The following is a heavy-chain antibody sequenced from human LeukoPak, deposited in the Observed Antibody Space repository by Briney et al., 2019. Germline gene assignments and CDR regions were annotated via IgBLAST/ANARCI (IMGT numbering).Heavy chain of an antibody. J-gene: IGHJ4*02. Sequence: ASLKVSCKGPGYTFTNYGICWVCHAPGHGLERVGWISAYTVKANNVQKSQGRGTTSTETSPSTAYMELRSLRADETAAYYFARVWFGELFSRYFDYWGQGTLVTVSS. D-gene: IGHD3-10*01. V-gene: IGHV1-18*01. CDR2: ISAYTVKA. CDR3: ARVWFGELFSRYFDY. CDR1: GYTFTNYG.